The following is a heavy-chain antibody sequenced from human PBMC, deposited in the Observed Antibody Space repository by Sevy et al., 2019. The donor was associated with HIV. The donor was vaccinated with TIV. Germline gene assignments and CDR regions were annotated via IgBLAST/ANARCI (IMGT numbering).Heavy chain of an antibody. Sequence: ASVKVSCKASGYTFTSYGISWVRQAPGQGLEWMGRISAYNGNTNYAQKLQGRVTMTTDTSTSTAYMELRSLRSDDTAVYYCARDQIYYYGSGSYVWNAFDIWGQGTMVTVSS. CDR2: ISAYNGNT. D-gene: IGHD3-10*01. CDR3: ARDQIYYYGSGSYVWNAFDI. CDR1: GYTFTSYG. J-gene: IGHJ3*02. V-gene: IGHV1-18*01.